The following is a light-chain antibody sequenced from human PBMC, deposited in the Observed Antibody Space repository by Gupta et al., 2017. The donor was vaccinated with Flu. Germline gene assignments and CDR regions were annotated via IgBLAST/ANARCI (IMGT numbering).Light chain of an antibody. CDR2: WAS. V-gene: IGKV4-1*01. CDR1: QSVLYSSHDKNY. CDR3: QQYYSSPT. Sequence: DIVMTQSPDSLVVSLGERATINCKSSQSVLYSSHDKNYLPWYQQKPGQPPKLLIYWASTRESGVPDRFSGSGSATDFTLTISSLQAEDVAVYYCQQYYSSPTFGQGTRLEI. J-gene: IGKJ5*01.